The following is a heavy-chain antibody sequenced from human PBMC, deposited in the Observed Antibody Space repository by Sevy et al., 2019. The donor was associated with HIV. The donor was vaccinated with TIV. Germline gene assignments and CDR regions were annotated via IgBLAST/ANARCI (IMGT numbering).Heavy chain of an antibody. V-gene: IGHV4-34*01. D-gene: IGHD2-21*01. Sequence: SETLTLTCAVYGGSFSGYYWSWIRQPPGKGLEWIGEINHSGSTNYNPSLKSRVTISVDTSKNQFSLKLSSVTAADTAVYYCARDGRGGDCYSCGMDVWGQGTTVTVSS. CDR1: GGSFSGYY. CDR2: INHSGST. J-gene: IGHJ6*02. CDR3: ARDGRGGDCYSCGMDV.